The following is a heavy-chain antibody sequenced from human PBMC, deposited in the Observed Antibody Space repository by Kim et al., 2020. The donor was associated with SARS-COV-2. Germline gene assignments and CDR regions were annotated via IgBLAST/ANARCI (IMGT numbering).Heavy chain of an antibody. J-gene: IGHJ5*02. V-gene: IGHV3-7*01. Sequence: GGSLRLSCAASGFKFNDYWMSWVRQAPGKGLEWVANIKHDGSEKYYVDSVKSRFTISRDNAKNSLYLQMNSLRVEDTAVYYCARSNWFDPWRQGTLVTVS. CDR3: ARSNWFDP. CDR1: GFKFNDYW. CDR2: IKHDGSEK.